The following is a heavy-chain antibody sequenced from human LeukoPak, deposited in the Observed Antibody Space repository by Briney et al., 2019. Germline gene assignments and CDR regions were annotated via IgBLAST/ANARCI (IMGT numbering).Heavy chain of an antibody. CDR2: ISSSGSTI. CDR3: ARDPLYYDSSGYSY. V-gene: IGHV3-11*01. D-gene: IGHD3-22*01. Sequence: GGSLRLSCAASGFTFSSYAMSWIRQAPGKGLEWVSYISSSGSTIYYADSVKGRFTISRDNAKNSLYLQMNSLRAEDTAVYYCARDPLYYDSSGYSYRGQGTLVTVSS. J-gene: IGHJ4*02. CDR1: GFTFSSYA.